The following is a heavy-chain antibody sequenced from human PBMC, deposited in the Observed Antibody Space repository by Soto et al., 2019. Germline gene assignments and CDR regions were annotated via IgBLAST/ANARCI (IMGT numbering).Heavy chain of an antibody. CDR2: ISNSGNTI. D-gene: IGHD1-20*01. V-gene: IGHV3-48*03. J-gene: IGHJ6*02. CDR1: GFAFKNYE. Sequence: GGSLRLSCVASGFAFKNYEMNWVRQAPGKGLEWISYISNSGNTIYVADSMRGRFTISRDNAKNSLFLQMNSLRADDTAVYYCARDIDNRDYYYGLDVWGQGTTVTVSS. CDR3: ARDIDNRDYYYGLDV.